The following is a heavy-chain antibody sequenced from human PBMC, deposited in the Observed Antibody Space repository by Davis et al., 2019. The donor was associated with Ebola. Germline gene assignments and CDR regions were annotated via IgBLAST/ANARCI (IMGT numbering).Heavy chain of an antibody. CDR1: GFTLTKYA. CDR3: ARDGYYYDSSGYSLAFDY. D-gene: IGHD3-22*01. J-gene: IGHJ4*02. CDR2: INAGNGNT. Sequence: AASVKVSCKASGFTLTKYAMHWVRQAPGQRLEWMGWINAGNGNTKYSQKFQGRVTITRDTSASTAYMELSSLRSEDTAVYYCARDGYYYDSSGYSLAFDYWGQGTLVTVSS. V-gene: IGHV1-3*01.